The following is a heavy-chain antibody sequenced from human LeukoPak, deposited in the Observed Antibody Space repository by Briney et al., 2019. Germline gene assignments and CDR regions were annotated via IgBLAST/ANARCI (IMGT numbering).Heavy chain of an antibody. CDR3: ARHKEGFMVRGIITKKERAYNWFDP. CDR1: GESFSDYY. Sequence: SETLSLTCAVYGESFSDYYWSWIRQPPGKGLEWIGEINHSGSTNYSPSLKSRVTISVNTSKNQFSLKLSSVTATDTAVYYCARHKEGFMVRGIITKKERAYNWFDPWGQGTLVTVSS. D-gene: IGHD3-10*01. CDR2: INHSGST. J-gene: IGHJ5*02. V-gene: IGHV4-34*01.